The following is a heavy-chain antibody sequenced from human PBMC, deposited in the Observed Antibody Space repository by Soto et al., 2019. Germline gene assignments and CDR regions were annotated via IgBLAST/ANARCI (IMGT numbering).Heavy chain of an antibody. V-gene: IGHV6-1*01. D-gene: IGHD5-12*01. Sequence: QPLSLTCAISGDSVSSNTASWNWIRQSPSRGLEWLGRTYFRSKWYNDYAVSVKSRIIINPDTSNNQFSLQLNSVTPEDTAVYFCAKGDNLGPKTGYAFDPWGQGIMVTVSS. J-gene: IGHJ5*02. CDR2: TYFRSKWYN. CDR3: AKGDNLGPKTGYAFDP. CDR1: GDSVSSNTAS.